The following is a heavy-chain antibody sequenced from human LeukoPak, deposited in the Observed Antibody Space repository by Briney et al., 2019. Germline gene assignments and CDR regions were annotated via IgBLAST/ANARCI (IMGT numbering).Heavy chain of an antibody. D-gene: IGHD5-18*01. CDR3: AKTLSERWAMVSIDY. CDR2: IRYDVSNK. CDR1: GLTLSIYG. J-gene: IGHJ4*02. Sequence: GRSLRPAWAVSGLTLSIYGMQCVRQAPGNWLEWVAFIRYDVSNKYYADSVKGRFTISRDNSKNTLYLQMNSLRAEDTAVYSCAKTLSERWAMVSIDYWGQGTLVTVSS. V-gene: IGHV3-30*02.